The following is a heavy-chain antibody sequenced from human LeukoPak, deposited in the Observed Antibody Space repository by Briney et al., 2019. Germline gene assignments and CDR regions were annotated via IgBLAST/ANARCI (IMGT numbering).Heavy chain of an antibody. CDR2: IKEDGSMK. CDR1: GFTFSNYW. J-gene: IGHJ4*02. V-gene: IGHV3-7*01. CDR3: ARDEISGYFVY. Sequence: GGSLSLSCADSGFTFSNYWMSWVRQAPGRGLEWVANIKEDGSMKQYVDSVRGRFTISRDNAKRSLYLQMSSLKAEDSAVYYCARDEISGYFVYWGQGTLVTVSS. D-gene: IGHD1-26*01.